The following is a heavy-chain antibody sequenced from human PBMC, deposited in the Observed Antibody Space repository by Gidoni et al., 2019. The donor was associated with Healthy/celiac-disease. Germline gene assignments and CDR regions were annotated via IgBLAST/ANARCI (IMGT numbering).Heavy chain of an antibody. Sequence: EVQLVESGGGLVQPGGSLRLLCAPSVFTFSSSWMSWVRQAPGKGLEWVANIKQDGSEKYYVDSVKGRFTISRDNAKNSLYLQMNSLRAEDTAVYYCARDPYGDDSSGYYWVSHWGQGTLVTVSS. J-gene: IGHJ4*02. CDR3: ARDPYGDDSSGYYWVSH. CDR1: VFTFSSSW. CDR2: IKQDGSEK. V-gene: IGHV3-7*01. D-gene: IGHD3-22*01.